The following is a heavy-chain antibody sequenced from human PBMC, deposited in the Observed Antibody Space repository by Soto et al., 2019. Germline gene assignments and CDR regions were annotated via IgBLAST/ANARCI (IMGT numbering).Heavy chain of an antibody. Sequence: GGSLRLSCAASGFTFSSYGMHWVRQAPGKGLEWVAVISYDGSNKYYADSVKGRFTISRDNSKNTLYLQMNSLRAEDTAVYYCAKGVGYSYGYYYYGMDVWGQGTTVTVSS. CDR3: AKGVGYSYGYYYYGMDV. D-gene: IGHD5-18*01. V-gene: IGHV3-30*18. CDR2: ISYDGSNK. CDR1: GFTFSSYG. J-gene: IGHJ6*02.